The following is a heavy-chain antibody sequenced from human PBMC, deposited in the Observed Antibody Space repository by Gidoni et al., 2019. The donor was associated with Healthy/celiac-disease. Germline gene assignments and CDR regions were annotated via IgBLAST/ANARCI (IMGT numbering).Heavy chain of an antibody. D-gene: IGHD6-19*01. J-gene: IGHJ4*02. CDR1: GFTFSSYG. V-gene: IGHV3-23*01. CDR3: AKPPSSGWYFFGF. CDR2: LIGSGDT. Sequence: EVQLLESGGGLVQPGGSMRVSRAASGFTFSSYGLSWRRQAPGKGLEGGSTLIGSGDTYYTGSVKGWFTISRDNTKSTLYLQMNSLRAEDTAVYYCAKPPSSGWYFFGFWGQGTLVTVSS.